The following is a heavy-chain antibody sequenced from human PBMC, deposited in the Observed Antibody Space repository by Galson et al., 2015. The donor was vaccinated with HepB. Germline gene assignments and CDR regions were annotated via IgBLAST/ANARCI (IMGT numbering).Heavy chain of an antibody. D-gene: IGHD1-20*01. CDR1: GYTFTHYY. J-gene: IGHJ3*02. V-gene: IGHV1-2*02. CDR2: VNPNGGGT. CDR3: ARSSLYQWNGYDAFDI. Sequence: SVKVSCKASGYTFTHYYIHWVRQAPGQGLEWLGWVNPNGGGTDYAQEFQGRVTLTGDTSISTAYMELSDMKSDDTAVYYCARSSLYQWNGYDAFDIWGQGTLVTVSS.